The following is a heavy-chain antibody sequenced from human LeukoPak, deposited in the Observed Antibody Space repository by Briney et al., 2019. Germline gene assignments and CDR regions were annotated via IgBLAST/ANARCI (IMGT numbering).Heavy chain of an antibody. CDR3: ARLFGNSDFDY. Sequence: SETLSLTCTVSGGSINSYYWSWIRQPPGKGLEWIGYIYYSGSTNCNPSLKSRVTISIDTSKNQFSLKLSSVTAAGTAVYYCARLFGNSDFDYWGQGALVTVSS. CDR1: GGSINSYY. CDR2: IYYSGST. V-gene: IGHV4-59*01. D-gene: IGHD4-23*01. J-gene: IGHJ4*02.